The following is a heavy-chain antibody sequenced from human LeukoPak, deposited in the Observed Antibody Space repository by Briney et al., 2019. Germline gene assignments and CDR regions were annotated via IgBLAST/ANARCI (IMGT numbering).Heavy chain of an antibody. CDR3: ARVGARQILEY. D-gene: IGHD4-17*01. V-gene: IGHV3-7*01. Sequence: PGGSLRLSCAASEFTFSSYWMSWARQAPGKGLEWVANIKQDGGEKYYLDSVKGRFTVSRDNAKNSLYLQMSSLRAEDTAVYYCARVGARQILEYWGQGTLVTVSS. J-gene: IGHJ4*02. CDR1: EFTFSSYW. CDR2: IKQDGGEK.